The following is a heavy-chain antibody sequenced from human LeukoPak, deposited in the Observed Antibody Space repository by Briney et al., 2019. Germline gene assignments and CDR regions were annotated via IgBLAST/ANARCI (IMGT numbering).Heavy chain of an antibody. CDR2: IYTSGST. CDR3: ARDLLDTAMVPFDY. D-gene: IGHD5-18*01. V-gene: IGHV4-4*07. J-gene: IGHJ4*02. Sequence: SETLSLTCTVSGGSISSDYWSWIRQPAGKGLEWIGRIYTSGSTNYNPSLKSRVTMSVDTSKNQFSLKLSSVTAADTAVYYCARDLLDTAMVPFDYWGQGTLVTVSS. CDR1: GGSISSDY.